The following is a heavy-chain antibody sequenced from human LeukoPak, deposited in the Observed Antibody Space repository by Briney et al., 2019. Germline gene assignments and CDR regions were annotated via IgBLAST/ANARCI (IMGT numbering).Heavy chain of an antibody. CDR1: GFTFSDYS. V-gene: IGHV3-21*01. J-gene: IGHJ1*01. CDR2: ISRSSRHV. Sequence: GGSLRLSCAASGFTFSDYSMNWVRQAPGKGLEWVSSISRSSRHVYYAGSVKGRFTISRDNSKTSLYLQMNSLRAEDMAVYFCVRDLMGSGSTTAYLPHWGQGTLVTVSS. CDR3: VRDLMGSGSTTAYLPH. D-gene: IGHD1-1*01.